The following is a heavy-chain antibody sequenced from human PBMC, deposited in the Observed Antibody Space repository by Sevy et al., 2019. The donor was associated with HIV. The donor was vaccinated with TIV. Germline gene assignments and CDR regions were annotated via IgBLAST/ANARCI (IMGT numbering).Heavy chain of an antibody. CDR3: ARSRSNYADYYFDY. D-gene: IGHD4-17*01. Sequence: GGSLRLSCAVSGFTFSDYYMTCIRQSPGKGLEWVSYISSGSSYTNYADSVKGRFTISRDNAKNSLYLEIHTLRPEDTAVYYCARSRSNYADYYFDYWGQGTVVTVSS. J-gene: IGHJ4*02. CDR2: ISSGSSYT. V-gene: IGHV3-11*06. CDR1: GFTFSDYY.